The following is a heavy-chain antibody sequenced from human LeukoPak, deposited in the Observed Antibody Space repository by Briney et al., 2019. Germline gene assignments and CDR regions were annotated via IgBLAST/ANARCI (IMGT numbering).Heavy chain of an antibody. Sequence: SETLSLTCTVSGGSISSYYWSWIRQPPGKGLEWIGYIYYSGSTNYNPSLKSRVTISVDTSKNQFSLKLSSVTAADTAVYYCAKLPSYSSGWIPSDYWGQGTLVTVSS. CDR3: AKLPSYSSGWIPSDY. CDR1: GGSISSYY. V-gene: IGHV4-59*12. J-gene: IGHJ4*02. CDR2: IYYSGST. D-gene: IGHD6-19*01.